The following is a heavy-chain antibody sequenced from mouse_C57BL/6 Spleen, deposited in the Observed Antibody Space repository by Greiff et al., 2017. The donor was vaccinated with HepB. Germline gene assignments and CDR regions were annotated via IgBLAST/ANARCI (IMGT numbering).Heavy chain of an antibody. CDR2: IYPGSGST. V-gene: IGHV1-55*01. CDR3: ARGRAAQAPYYFDY. D-gene: IGHD3-2*02. Sequence: QVQLQQPGAELVKPGASVKMSCKASGYTFTSYWITWVKQRPGQGLEWIGDIYPGSGSTNYNEKFTSKATLTVDTSSSTAYMQLSSLTSEDSAVYYCARGRAAQAPYYFDYWGQGTTLTVSS. CDR1: GYTFTSYW. J-gene: IGHJ2*01.